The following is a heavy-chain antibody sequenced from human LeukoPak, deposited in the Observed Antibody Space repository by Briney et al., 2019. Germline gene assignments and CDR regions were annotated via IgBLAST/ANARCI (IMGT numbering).Heavy chain of an antibody. J-gene: IGHJ5*02. V-gene: IGHV3-23*01. CDR2: ISGTGAAT. Sequence: GRSLRLSCAASGFTFSAYAMTWVRQAPGKGLEWVSTISGTGAATSYADPVKGRFTVSRDNYTNTLYLQMNSLRAEDTAVYYCAKVNPSNWFDPWGQGTLVTVSS. CDR1: GFTFSAYA. CDR3: AKVNPSNWFDP.